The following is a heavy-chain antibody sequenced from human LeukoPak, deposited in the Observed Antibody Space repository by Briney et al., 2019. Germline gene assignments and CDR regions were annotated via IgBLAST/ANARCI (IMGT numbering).Heavy chain of an antibody. J-gene: IGHJ6*02. CDR1: GYTLTSYD. Sequence: ASVKVSCKASGYTLTSYDINWVRQATGQGLEWMGWMNPNSGNTGYAQKFQGRVTMTRNTSISTAYMELSSLRSEDTAVHYCTRGGYSSSTSCHLSYGMDVWGQGTTVTVSS. CDR2: MNPNSGNT. V-gene: IGHV1-8*01. CDR3: TRGGYSSSTSCHLSYGMDV. D-gene: IGHD2-2*01.